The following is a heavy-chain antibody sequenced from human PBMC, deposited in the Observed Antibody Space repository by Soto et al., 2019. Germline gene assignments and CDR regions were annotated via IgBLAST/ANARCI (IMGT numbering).Heavy chain of an antibody. J-gene: IGHJ6*02. CDR3: AREDDYGYRYINYGLDV. CDR2: ISFDGTKK. D-gene: IGHD4-17*01. CDR1: GFTFNIYA. Sequence: PGGSLRLSCAASGFTFNIYALHWVRQAPGKGLEWVAVISFDGTKKYYSDSVKGRFTISRDNLKNTFYPQMNNLRVEDAALYFCAREDDYGYRYINYGLDVWGQGTTVTVSS. V-gene: IGHV3-30-3*01.